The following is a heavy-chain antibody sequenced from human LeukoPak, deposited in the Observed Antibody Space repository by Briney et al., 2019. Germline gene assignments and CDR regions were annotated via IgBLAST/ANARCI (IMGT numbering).Heavy chain of an antibody. Sequence: SGGSLRLSCAASGFTFSNYGMNWVRQAPGKGLEWVSSISSSSTYIYYADSVKGRFTISRDNAKNSLYLQMNSLRAEETAVYYCAKSSGWNYYYYYMDIWGKGTTVIASS. CDR2: ISSSSTYI. CDR1: GFTFSNYG. CDR3: AKSSGWNYYYYYMDI. J-gene: IGHJ6*03. V-gene: IGHV3-21*01. D-gene: IGHD6-19*01.